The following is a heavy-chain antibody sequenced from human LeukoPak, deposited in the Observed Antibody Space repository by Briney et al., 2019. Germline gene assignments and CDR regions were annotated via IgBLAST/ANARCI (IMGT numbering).Heavy chain of an antibody. CDR1: GFTFSSYS. D-gene: IGHD6-19*01. V-gene: IGHV3-21*04. CDR3: AKDLRGWYGPGWFDP. CDR2: ISSSSSYI. J-gene: IGHJ5*02. Sequence: PGGSLRLSRAASGFTFSSYSMNWVRQAPGKGLEWVPSISSSSSYIYYADSVKGRFTISRDNAKNSLYLQMNSLRAEDTAVYYCAKDLRGWYGPGWFDPWGQGTLVTVSS.